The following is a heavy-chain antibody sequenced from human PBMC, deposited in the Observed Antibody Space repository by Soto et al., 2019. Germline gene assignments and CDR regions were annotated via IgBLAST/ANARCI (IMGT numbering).Heavy chain of an antibody. CDR1: GFTFSSYA. D-gene: IGHD4-17*01. CDR2: ISGSGGST. V-gene: IGHV3-23*01. Sequence: GGSLRLSCAASGFTFSSYAMSWVRQAPGKGLEWVSAISGSGGSTYYADSVKGRFTISRDNSKNPLYLQMNSLRAEDTAVYYCAKDYGDYTRHHAFDIWGQGKMVTVSS. CDR3: AKDYGDYTRHHAFDI. J-gene: IGHJ3*02.